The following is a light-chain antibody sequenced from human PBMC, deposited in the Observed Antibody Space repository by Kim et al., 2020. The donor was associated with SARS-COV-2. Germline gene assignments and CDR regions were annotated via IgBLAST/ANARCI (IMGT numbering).Light chain of an antibody. V-gene: IGKV1-27*01. CDR1: QVISNY. CDR3: QKYNSAPRT. Sequence: ASVGDRVTITCRASQVISNYLAWYQQKPGKVPKVLIYAASTLQSGVPSRFSGSGSGTDFTLTISSLQPEDVATYYCQKYNSAPRTFGQGTKVDIK. CDR2: AAS. J-gene: IGKJ1*01.